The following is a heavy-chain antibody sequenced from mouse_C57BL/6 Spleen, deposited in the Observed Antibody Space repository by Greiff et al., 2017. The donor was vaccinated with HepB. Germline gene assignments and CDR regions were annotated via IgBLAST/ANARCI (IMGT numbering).Heavy chain of an antibody. CDR2: IYPGDGDT. CDR1: GYAFSSSW. CDR3: ARPWSYYAMDY. Sequence: QVQLQQSGPELVKPGASVKISCKASGYAFSSSWMNWVKQRPGKGLEWIGRIYPGDGDTNYNGKFKGKATLTADKASSTAYMQLSSLTSEDSSVYFCARPWSYYAMDYWGQGTSVTVSS. J-gene: IGHJ4*01. V-gene: IGHV1-82*01.